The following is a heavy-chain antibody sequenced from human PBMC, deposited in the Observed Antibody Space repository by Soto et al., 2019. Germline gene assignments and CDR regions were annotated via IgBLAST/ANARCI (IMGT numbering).Heavy chain of an antibody. CDR2: MNPNSGNT. J-gene: IGHJ6*02. Sequence: QVQLVQSGAEVKKPGASVKVSCKASGYTFTSYDINWVRQATGQGLEWMGWMNPNSGNTSYAQKFQGRVTMTRSTSIRTAYMELSSLRSEDTAVYYCACSGGRKDLRYYYYGMDVWGQGTTVTVSS. CDR3: ACSGGRKDLRYYYYGMDV. CDR1: GYTFTSYD. V-gene: IGHV1-8*01. D-gene: IGHD2-15*01.